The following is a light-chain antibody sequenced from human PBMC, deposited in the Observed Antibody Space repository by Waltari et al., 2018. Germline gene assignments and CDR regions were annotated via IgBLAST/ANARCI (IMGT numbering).Light chain of an antibody. CDR2: EGS. CDR3: MQIIQPPYT. CDR1: QSLLHKDGKTY. V-gene: IGKV2D-29*01. J-gene: IGKJ2*01. Sequence: DILMTQSPLSLSVTPGHPASISCKSTQSLLHKDGKTYFYWYLQKPGQPPRLLIYEGSKRFSGVPDRFSGSGLGTDVTLEIKRVEAEDVGVYYCMQIIQPPYTFGQGTKLEI.